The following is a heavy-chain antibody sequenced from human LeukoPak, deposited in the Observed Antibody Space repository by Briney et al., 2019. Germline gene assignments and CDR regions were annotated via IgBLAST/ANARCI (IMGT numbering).Heavy chain of an antibody. D-gene: IGHD2-2*01. V-gene: IGHV4-39*01. CDR1: GGSISSSNYY. Sequence: PSETLSLTCSISGGSISSSNYYCAWIRQPPGKGLEWIGSIYYSGSTYYNPSLKSRLTISVDTPQNQFSLKLSSVTAADTAVYYCARLHCSSTSCYSAFDYWGQGTLVTVSS. J-gene: IGHJ4*02. CDR3: ARLHCSSTSCYSAFDY. CDR2: IYYSGST.